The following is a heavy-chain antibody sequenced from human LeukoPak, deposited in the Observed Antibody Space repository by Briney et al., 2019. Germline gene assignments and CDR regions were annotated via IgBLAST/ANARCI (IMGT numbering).Heavy chain of an antibody. CDR2: IYHTGST. D-gene: IGHD6-13*01. CDR3: ARGKQYSSTWYKGFFDY. V-gene: IGHV4-39*02. Sequence: SETLSLTCTVSGGSISSSSYYWGWIRQPPGKGLEWIGSIYHTGSTFYNPSLKSRVTISTDTSKNHLSLKLSSVTAADTALYYCARGKQYSSTWYKGFFDYWAQGTLVTVSS. J-gene: IGHJ4*02. CDR1: GGSISSSSYY.